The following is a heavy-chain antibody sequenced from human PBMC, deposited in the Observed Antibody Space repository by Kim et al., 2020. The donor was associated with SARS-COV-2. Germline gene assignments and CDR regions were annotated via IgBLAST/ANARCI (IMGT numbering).Heavy chain of an antibody. J-gene: IGHJ5*02. CDR1: GFSFDDSA. D-gene: IGHD6-25*01. CDR2: INYNSGRI. CDR3: AKARLTDSNWFDP. V-gene: IGHV3-9*01. Sequence: GGSLRLSCAASGFSFDDSAMHWVRQAPGKGLEWVSGINYNSGRIGYADSVKGRFTISRDNANKFRYLQMNSLRDEDTALYYCAKARLTDSNWFDPWGQGT.